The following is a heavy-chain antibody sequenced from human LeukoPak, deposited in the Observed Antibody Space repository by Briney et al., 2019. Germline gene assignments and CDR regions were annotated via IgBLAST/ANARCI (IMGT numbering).Heavy chain of an antibody. J-gene: IGHJ3*02. V-gene: IGHV4-39*02. CDR2: IYYSGST. CDR1: GGSISSTSYY. CDR3: ARESVYYDSSGYNDVFDI. Sequence: SETLSLTCTVSGGSISSTSYYWGWIRQPPGKGRECIGNIYYSGSTYYNPSLKSRVTIYVETSKNQFSLKLSSVTAADMAVYYCARESVYYDSSGYNDVFDIWGQGTMVTVSS. D-gene: IGHD3-22*01.